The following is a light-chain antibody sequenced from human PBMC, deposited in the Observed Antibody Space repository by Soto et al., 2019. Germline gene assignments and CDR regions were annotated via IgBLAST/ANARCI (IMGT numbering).Light chain of an antibody. CDR2: DAS. J-gene: IGKJ1*01. CDR1: QSVSGW. CDR3: QQYETFSGT. Sequence: QMSQSPSTVSASVGGTVTVTCRASQSVSGWLAWYQQKPGEAPKLLIYDASALPRGVPSRFSGSGSGTKFTLTIASLQPDDFATYYCQQYETFSGTFGPGTKVDIK. V-gene: IGKV1-5*01.